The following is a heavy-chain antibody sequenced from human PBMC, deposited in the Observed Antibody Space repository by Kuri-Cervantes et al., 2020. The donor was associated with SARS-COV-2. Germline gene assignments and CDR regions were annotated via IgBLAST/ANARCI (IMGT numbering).Heavy chain of an antibody. J-gene: IGHJ6*02. V-gene: IGHV3-53*04. Sequence: GGSLRLSCAASGFTFSSYWMHWVRQAPGKGLEWVSVIYSGGSTYYADSVKGRFTISRHNSKNTLYLQMNSLRAEDTAVYYCARESHSSGWFQQGMDVWGQGTTVTVSS. CDR2: IYSGGST. CDR3: ARESHSSGWFQQGMDV. D-gene: IGHD6-19*01. CDR1: GFTFSSYW.